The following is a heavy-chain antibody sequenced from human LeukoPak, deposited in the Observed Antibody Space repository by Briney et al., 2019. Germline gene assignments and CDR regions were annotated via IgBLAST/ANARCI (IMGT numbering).Heavy chain of an antibody. CDR2: ISAYNGNT. CDR1: GYTFTSYG. Sequence: ASVKVSCKASGYTFTSYGISWVRQAPAQGLEWMGWISAYNGNTNYAQKLQGRVTMTTDTSTSTAYMELRSLRSGDTAVYYCARARLGDGYFDYWGQGTLVTVSS. CDR3: ARARLGDGYFDY. V-gene: IGHV1-18*04. D-gene: IGHD3-10*01. J-gene: IGHJ4*02.